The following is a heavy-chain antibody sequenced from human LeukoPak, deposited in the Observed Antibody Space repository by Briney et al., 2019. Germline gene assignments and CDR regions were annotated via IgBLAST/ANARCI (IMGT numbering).Heavy chain of an antibody. J-gene: IGHJ4*02. V-gene: IGHV1-69*05. Sequence: GASVKVSCKASGGTFSSYAISWVRQAPGQGLEWMGGIIPIFGTANYAQKFQGRVTITTDESTSTAYMELSSLRSEDTAVYYCARGMEDYVWGSYLQWGQGTLVTVSS. D-gene: IGHD3-16*02. CDR1: GGTFSSYA. CDR3: ARGMEDYVWGSYLQ. CDR2: IIPIFGTA.